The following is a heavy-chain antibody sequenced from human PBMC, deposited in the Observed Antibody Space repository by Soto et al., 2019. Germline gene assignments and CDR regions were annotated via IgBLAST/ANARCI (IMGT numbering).Heavy chain of an antibody. Sequence: QVQLVQSGAEVKKPGSSVKVSCKASGGTFSSYPISWVRQAPGQGLEWMGGIIPNSGTANYAQKIQGGVTITADESTSTAYMELGSLRSDDTAVYYCARVEGATTARRFTYFDYWGQGTLVTVSS. D-gene: IGHD1-26*01. V-gene: IGHV1-69*01. CDR3: ARVEGATTARRFTYFDY. CDR2: IIPNSGTA. J-gene: IGHJ4*02. CDR1: GGTFSSYP.